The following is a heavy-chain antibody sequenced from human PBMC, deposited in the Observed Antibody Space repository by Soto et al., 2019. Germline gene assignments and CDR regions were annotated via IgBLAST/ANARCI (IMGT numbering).Heavy chain of an antibody. Sequence: QVQLVESGGGVVQPGRSLRLSCAASGFTFSSYAMHWVRQAPGKGLEWVAVISYDGSNKYYADSVKGRFTISRDNSKITLYLQMNSLRAEDTAVYYCARGSSSSSTSGPYYYYYGMDVWGQGTTVTVSS. V-gene: IGHV3-30-3*01. CDR2: ISYDGSNK. CDR1: GFTFSSYA. J-gene: IGHJ6*02. D-gene: IGHD6-6*01. CDR3: ARGSSSSSTSGPYYYYYGMDV.